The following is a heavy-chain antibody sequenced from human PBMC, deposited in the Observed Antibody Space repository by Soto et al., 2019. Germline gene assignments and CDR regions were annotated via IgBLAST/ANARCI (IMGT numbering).Heavy chain of an antibody. D-gene: IGHD1-20*01. CDR3: ARGLKYKYGMDV. Sequence: EVQLVESGGGLVQPGGSLRLSCVASGFTFNDYWMHWVRQAPGKGLVWVSRLNSDGSSGYYGDSMKGRFTISRDNAKNMLYLQINSLRDEDTAVYYCARGLKYKYGMDVWGQGTTVTVSS. CDR1: GFTFNDYW. CDR2: LNSDGSSG. V-gene: IGHV3-74*01. J-gene: IGHJ6*02.